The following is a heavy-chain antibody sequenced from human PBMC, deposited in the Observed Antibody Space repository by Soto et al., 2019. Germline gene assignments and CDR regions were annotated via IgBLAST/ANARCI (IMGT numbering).Heavy chain of an antibody. CDR3: ARDYTVTTSQFDF. D-gene: IGHD4-17*01. CDR2: ITTGFFGT. J-gene: IGHJ4*02. Sequence: VQLLESGGGLVQPGGSLRLSCAASGFTFSAYGMGWVRQAPGRGLEGVSSITTGFFGTYYADSVRGRFTISRDKSKDTLYWQMNSLRAEDTALYYCARDYTVTTSQFDFWGQGTLDTVSS. CDR1: GFTFSAYG. V-gene: IGHV3-23*01.